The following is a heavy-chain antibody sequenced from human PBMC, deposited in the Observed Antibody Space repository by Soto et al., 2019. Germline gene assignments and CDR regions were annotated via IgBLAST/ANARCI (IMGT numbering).Heavy chain of an antibody. D-gene: IGHD3-22*01. CDR1: GGTFSSYS. Sequence: SVKVSCKASGGTFSSYSISWVRQAPGQGLEWMGGIIPIFGTANYAQKFQGRVTITADKSTSTAYMELSSLRSEDTAVYYCAQALTTAFYDSSGYYLYWGQGTLVTVSS. CDR3: AQALTTAFYDSSGYYLY. CDR2: IIPIFGTA. V-gene: IGHV1-69*06. J-gene: IGHJ4*02.